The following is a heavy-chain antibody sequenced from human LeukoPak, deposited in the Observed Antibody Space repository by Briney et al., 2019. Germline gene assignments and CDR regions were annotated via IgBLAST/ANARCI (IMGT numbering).Heavy chain of an antibody. Sequence: GGFLRLSCAASGFTFSDYYMSWIRQAPGKGLEWVSVIYSGGSTYYADSVKGRFTISRDNSKNTLYLQMNSLRAEDTAVYYCARDSGVYSTDPFDYWGQGTLVTVSS. CDR2: IYSGGST. D-gene: IGHD1-26*01. CDR1: GFTFSDYY. CDR3: ARDSGVYSTDPFDY. J-gene: IGHJ4*02. V-gene: IGHV3-66*02.